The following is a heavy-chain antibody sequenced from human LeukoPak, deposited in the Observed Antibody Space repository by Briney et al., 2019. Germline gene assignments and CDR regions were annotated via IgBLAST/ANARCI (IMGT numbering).Heavy chain of an antibody. Sequence: ASVKVSCKASGYTFTRYVINWVRQATGQGLEWMGWMNPNSGNTGYAQKFQGRVTLTRDTSASTVYMELSSLRSEDTAMYYCATSPQLGIRTYFDYWGQGTLVTVSS. CDR3: ATSPQLGIRTYFDY. J-gene: IGHJ4*02. V-gene: IGHV1-8*01. CDR1: GYTFTRYV. CDR2: MNPNSGNT. D-gene: IGHD7-27*01.